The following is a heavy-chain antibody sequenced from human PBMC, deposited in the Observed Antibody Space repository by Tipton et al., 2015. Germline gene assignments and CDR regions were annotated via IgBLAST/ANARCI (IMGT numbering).Heavy chain of an antibody. V-gene: IGHV4-38-2*01. CDR2: LYYNDNI. CDR3: VRPANHGFDV. Sequence: TLSLTCAVSGYSIGGAYHWDWIRQPPGKGLEWIVSLYYNDNIYYNPSLQSRVAMSADTPRNHFSLTLTSVTAADTSVYYCVRPANHGFDVWGQGTMVTVSS. CDR1: GYSIGGAYH. J-gene: IGHJ3*01.